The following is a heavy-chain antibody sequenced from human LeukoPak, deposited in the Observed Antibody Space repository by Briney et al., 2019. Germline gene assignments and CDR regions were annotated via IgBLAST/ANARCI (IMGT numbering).Heavy chain of an antibody. J-gene: IGHJ5*02. CDR1: GGTFSSYA. CDR3: ARSQGPVVPAADNWFDP. CDR2: IIPIFGTA. V-gene: IGHV1-69*05. Sequence: SVKVSCKASGGTFSSYAISWVRQAPGQGLEWMGGIIPIFGTANYAQKFQGRVTITTDESTSTAYMELSSLRSEDTAVYYCARSQGPVVPAADNWFDPWGQGTPVTVSS. D-gene: IGHD2-2*01.